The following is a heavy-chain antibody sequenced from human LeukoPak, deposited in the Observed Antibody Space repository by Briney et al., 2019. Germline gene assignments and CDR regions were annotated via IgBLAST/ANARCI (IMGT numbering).Heavy chain of an antibody. Sequence: PGGSLRLSCAASGFTFSSYSMSWVRQAPGKGLEWVSGITVTGDTYYADSLKGRFTISRDNSRSTLYLQMNSLRADDTAVYYCAKVPVWQQLVDYWGQGTLVTVPS. CDR2: ITVTGDT. V-gene: IGHV3-23*01. CDR1: GFTFSSYS. D-gene: IGHD6-13*01. J-gene: IGHJ4*02. CDR3: AKVPVWQQLVDY.